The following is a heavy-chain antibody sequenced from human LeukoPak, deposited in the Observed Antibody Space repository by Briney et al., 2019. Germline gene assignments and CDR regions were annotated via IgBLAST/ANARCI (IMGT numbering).Heavy chain of an antibody. D-gene: IGHD6-13*01. CDR3: ARQVAAAGRIHDY. J-gene: IGHJ4*02. CDR1: GGSIRNYY. Sequence: SETLSLTCTVSGGSIRNYYWSWIRQPPGKGLEWIGYIYYSGSTNDNPSLKSRVTILVDTSKNQFSLKLSSVTAADTALYYCARQVAAAGRIHDYWGQGTLVTVSS. CDR2: IYYSGST. V-gene: IGHV4-59*08.